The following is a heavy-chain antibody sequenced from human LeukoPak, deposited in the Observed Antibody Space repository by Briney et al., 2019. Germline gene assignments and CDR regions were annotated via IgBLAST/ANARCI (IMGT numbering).Heavy chain of an antibody. J-gene: IGHJ5*02. CDR1: GVSISSGDYY. CDR3: ARGLPKPITMIVVVKSYNWFDP. Sequence: SETLSLTCTVSGVSISSGDYYWSWIRQPPGKGLVWIGEINHSGSTNYNPSLKSRVTISVDTSKNQFSLKLSSVTAADTAVYYCARGLPKPITMIVVVKSYNWFDPWGQGTLVTVSS. D-gene: IGHD3-22*01. V-gene: IGHV4-39*07. CDR2: INHSGST.